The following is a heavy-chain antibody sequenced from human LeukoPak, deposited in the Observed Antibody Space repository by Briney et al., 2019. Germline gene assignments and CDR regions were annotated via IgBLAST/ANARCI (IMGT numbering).Heavy chain of an antibody. D-gene: IGHD6-19*01. V-gene: IGHV3-23*01. Sequence: PGGSLRLSCAASGFTFSAYAMTWVRQAPGEGLEWVSTISGGGGSTYYAASVKGRFTISRDNSKNTLYLQMNSLRAEDTAVYYCAKSPRIAVASYYFDYWGQGTLVTVSS. CDR2: ISGGGGST. CDR1: GFTFSAYA. J-gene: IGHJ4*02. CDR3: AKSPRIAVASYYFDY.